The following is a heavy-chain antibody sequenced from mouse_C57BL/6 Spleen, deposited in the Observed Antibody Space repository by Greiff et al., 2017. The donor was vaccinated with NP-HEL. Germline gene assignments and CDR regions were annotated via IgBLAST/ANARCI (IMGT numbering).Heavy chain of an antibody. D-gene: IGHD1-1*01. J-gene: IGHJ4*01. Sequence: EVQLQQSGPELVKPGASVKISCKASGYTFTDYYMNWVKQSHGKSLEWIGDINPNNGGTSYNQKFKGKATLTVDKSSSTAYMELRSLTSEDSAVYYCARGDYGSSYEGYAMDYWGQGTSVTVSS. CDR3: ARGDYGSSYEGYAMDY. CDR2: INPNNGGT. CDR1: GYTFTDYY. V-gene: IGHV1-26*01.